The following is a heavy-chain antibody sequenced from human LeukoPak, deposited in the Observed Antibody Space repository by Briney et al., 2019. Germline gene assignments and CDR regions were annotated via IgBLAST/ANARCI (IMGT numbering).Heavy chain of an antibody. D-gene: IGHD3-10*01. CDR2: IWYDGSNK. Sequence: GGSLRLSCAASGFTLSSYGMHWVRQAPGKGLEWVAVIWYDGSNKYYADSVKGRFTISRDNSKNTLYLQMNSLRAEDTAVYYCAREAEELLWFGDLADSWGQGTLVTVSS. CDR3: AREAEELLWFGDLADS. CDR1: GFTLSSYG. V-gene: IGHV3-33*01. J-gene: IGHJ4*02.